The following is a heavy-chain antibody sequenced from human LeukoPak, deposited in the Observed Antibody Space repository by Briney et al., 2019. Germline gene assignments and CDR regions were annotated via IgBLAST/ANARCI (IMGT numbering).Heavy chain of an antibody. D-gene: IGHD6-19*01. CDR3: VRSSGPIDY. CDR1: GDSVSSNSAA. V-gene: IGHV6-1*01. CDR2: TYYRSKWYN. J-gene: IGHJ4*02. Sequence: SQTLSLTCAISGDSVSSNSAAWTWIRQSPSRGFEWLGRTYYRSKWYNHYALSMKSRITINPDTSKNQFSLQLNSVTPEDTAVYYCVRSSGPIDYWGQGTLVTVSS.